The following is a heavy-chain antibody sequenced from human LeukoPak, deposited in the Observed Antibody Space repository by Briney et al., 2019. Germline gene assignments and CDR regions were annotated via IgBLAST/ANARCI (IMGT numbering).Heavy chain of an antibody. CDR3: AREYSSSWYYYYHYMDV. CDR1: GFTFSSYG. Sequence: GRSLRLSCAASGFTFSSYGMHWVRQAPGKGLEWVAVIWYDGSNKYYADSVKGRFTISRDNSKNTLYLQMNSLRAEDTAVYYCAREYSSSWYYYYHYMDVWGKGTTVTVSS. CDR2: IWYDGSNK. V-gene: IGHV3-33*01. D-gene: IGHD6-13*01. J-gene: IGHJ6*03.